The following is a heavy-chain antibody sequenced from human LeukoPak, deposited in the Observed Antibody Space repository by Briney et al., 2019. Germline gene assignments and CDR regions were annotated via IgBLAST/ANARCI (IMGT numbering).Heavy chain of an antibody. CDR2: INHSGST. J-gene: IGHJ4*02. D-gene: IGHD2-15*01. CDR3: ARAPYCSGGSCIDY. Sequence: SETLPLTCAVYGGSFSGYYWSWIRQPPGKGLEWIGEINHSGSTNYNPSLKSRVTISVDTSKNQFSLKLSSVTAADTAVYYCARAPYCSGGSCIDYWGQGTLVTVSS. CDR1: GGSFSGYY. V-gene: IGHV4-34*01.